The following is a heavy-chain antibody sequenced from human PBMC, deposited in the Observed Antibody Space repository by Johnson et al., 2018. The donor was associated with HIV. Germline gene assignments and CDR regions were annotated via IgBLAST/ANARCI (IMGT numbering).Heavy chain of an antibody. CDR3: ARDRGIAARPFRYAFDI. CDR1: GFTFRSYG. Sequence: VQLVESGGGVVQPGTSLRLSCAASGFTFRSYGMHWVRQAPGKGLEWVAFIYYDGGNKYYADSLNGRFTISRDNSKNTLYLQMNSLRAEDTAVYYCARDRGIAARPFRYAFDIWGQGTMVTVSS. V-gene: IGHV3-30*03. CDR2: IYYDGGNK. J-gene: IGHJ3*02. D-gene: IGHD6-6*01.